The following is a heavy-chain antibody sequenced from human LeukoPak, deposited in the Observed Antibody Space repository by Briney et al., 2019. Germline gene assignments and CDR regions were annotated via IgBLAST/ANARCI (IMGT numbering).Heavy chain of an antibody. J-gene: IGHJ4*02. V-gene: IGHV3-23*01. CDR2: ISGSGGST. Sequence: GGSLRLSCAASGFKFNSYAMSWVRQAPGKGLEWVSTISGSGGSTYYADSLKGRFTISRDNSKNTLYVQMNSLRPEDTAVYYCTTDYYDYVWGSYRPDNWGQGTLVTVSS. CDR3: TTDYYDYVWGSYRPDN. D-gene: IGHD3-16*02. CDR1: GFKFNSYA.